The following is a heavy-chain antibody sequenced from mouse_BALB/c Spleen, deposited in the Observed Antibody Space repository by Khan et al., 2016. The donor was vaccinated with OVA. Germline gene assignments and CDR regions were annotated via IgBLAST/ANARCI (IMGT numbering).Heavy chain of an antibody. V-gene: IGHV3-8*02. CDR3: ARSTYRYAFAY. CDR1: GDSITSGY. CDR2: MIYSGNT. D-gene: IGHD2-14*01. Sequence: EVELVESGPSLVKPSQTLSLTCSVTGDSITSGYWSWIRKFPGNKLEYMGYMIYSGNTYYNPSLKSRISITRHTSKNQYYLQLNSVTTEDRATYYCARSTYRYAFAYWGQGTLVTVSA. J-gene: IGHJ3*01.